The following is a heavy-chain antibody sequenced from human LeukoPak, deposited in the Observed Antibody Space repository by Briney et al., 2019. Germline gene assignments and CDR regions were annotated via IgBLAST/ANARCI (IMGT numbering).Heavy chain of an antibody. CDR3: ARGLGTYWGKDFLNWFDP. CDR2: VNPNNGDA. D-gene: IGHD7-27*01. Sequence: ASVKVSCKASGYSFTNYDIDWVRQAAGQGLEWMGWVNPNNGDAGFSQKFQGRVTLTSNTSLTTAYMELTSLTSEDTAVYYCARGLGTYWGKDFLNWFDPWGQGTLVTVSS. V-gene: IGHV1-8*02. J-gene: IGHJ5*02. CDR1: GYSFTNYD.